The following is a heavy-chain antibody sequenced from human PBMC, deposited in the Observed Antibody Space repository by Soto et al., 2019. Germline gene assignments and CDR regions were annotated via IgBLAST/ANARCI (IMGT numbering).Heavy chain of an antibody. V-gene: IGHV4-31*03. CDR3: ASSMVRGVIDDY. CDR2: IYYSGST. J-gene: IGHJ4*02. CDR1: GGSISSGGYY. Sequence: SETLSLTCTVSGGSISSGGYYWSWIRQHPGKGLEWIGYIYYSGSTYCNPSLKSRVTISVDTSKNQFSLKLSSVTAADTAVYYCASSMVRGVIDDYWGQGTLVTAPQ. D-gene: IGHD3-10*01.